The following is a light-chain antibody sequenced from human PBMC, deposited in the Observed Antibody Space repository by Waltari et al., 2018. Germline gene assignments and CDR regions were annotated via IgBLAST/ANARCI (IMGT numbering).Light chain of an antibody. CDR1: QSVGSH. CDR3: QQRSNWVFT. V-gene: IGKV3-11*01. CDR2: DTS. Sequence: EIVLPQSPATLSLSPGERASLSCRASQSVGSHLAWYQHKPGQATRLRIYDTSYRATGIPARFSGRGSGTDFTLTISSLEPEDFAVYYCQQRSNWVFTFGPGTKVDIK. J-gene: IGKJ3*01.